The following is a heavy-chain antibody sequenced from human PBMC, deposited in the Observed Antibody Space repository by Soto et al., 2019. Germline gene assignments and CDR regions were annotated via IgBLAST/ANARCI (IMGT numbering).Heavy chain of an antibody. CDR1: GDSVSSNSAA. D-gene: IGHD6-19*01. CDR3: AREVPYDDSSDRYFPY. CDR2: TYYRSKWYN. J-gene: IGHJ4*02. Sequence: SQTLSLPCAISGDSVSSNSAAWNWIRQSPSRGLEWLGRTYYRSKWYNDYAVSVKSRITVTPDTSKNQFSLHLNSVTPEDTAVYYRAREVPYDDSSDRYFPYWGKRALFTVS. V-gene: IGHV6-1*01.